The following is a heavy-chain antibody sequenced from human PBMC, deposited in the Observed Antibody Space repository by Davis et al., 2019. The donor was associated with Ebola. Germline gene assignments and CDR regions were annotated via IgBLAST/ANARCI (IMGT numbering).Heavy chain of an antibody. Sequence: GESLKISCTASGFTFGDYAMSWFRQAPGKGLEWVGFIRSKAYGGTTEYAASVKGRFTISRDDSKSIAYLQMNSLKTEDTAVYYCTTLWFGELYGMDVWGQGTTVTVSS. J-gene: IGHJ6*02. D-gene: IGHD3-10*01. CDR2: IRSKAYGGTT. CDR3: TTLWFGELYGMDV. V-gene: IGHV3-49*03. CDR1: GFTFGDYA.